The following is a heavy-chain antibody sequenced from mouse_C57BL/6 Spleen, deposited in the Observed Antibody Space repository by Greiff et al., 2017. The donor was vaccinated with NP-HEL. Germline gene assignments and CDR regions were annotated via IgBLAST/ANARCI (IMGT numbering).Heavy chain of an antibody. V-gene: IGHV5-17*01. Sequence: EVMLVESGGGLVKPGGSLKLSCAASGFTFSDYGMHWVRQAPEKGLEWVAYISSGSSTNYYADTVKGRFTISRDNAKNTLFLQMTSLRSEDTAMYYCANYYGSMDYWGQGTSVTVSS. J-gene: IGHJ4*01. CDR2: ISSGSSTN. CDR3: ANYYGSMDY. D-gene: IGHD1-1*01. CDR1: GFTFSDYG.